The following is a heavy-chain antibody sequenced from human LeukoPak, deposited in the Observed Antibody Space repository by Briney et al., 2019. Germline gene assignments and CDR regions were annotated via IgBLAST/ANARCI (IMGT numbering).Heavy chain of an antibody. J-gene: IGHJ6*03. CDR3: TRVGGYCSSTSCLADMDV. V-gene: IGHV3-49*04. Sequence: GGSLRLSCTASGFTFGDYAMSWVRQAPGKGLEWVGFIRSKAYGGTTEYAASVKGRFTISRDDSKSIAYLQMNSLKTEDTAVYYCTRVGGYCSSTSCLADMDVWGKGTTVTVSS. D-gene: IGHD2-2*01. CDR1: GFTFGDYA. CDR2: IRSKAYGGTT.